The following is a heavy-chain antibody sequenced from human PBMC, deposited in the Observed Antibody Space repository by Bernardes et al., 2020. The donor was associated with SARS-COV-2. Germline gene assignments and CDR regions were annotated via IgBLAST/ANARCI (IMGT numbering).Heavy chain of an antibody. D-gene: IGHD3-16*01. CDR2: IRNRNRGHTT. CDR1: GFSFSDHH. V-gene: IGHV3-72*01. CDR3: ARDSNLWSFDY. Sequence: GGSLRLSCAASGFSFSDHHMDWVRQAPGKGLEWVARIRNRNRGHTTEYAASVKGRFIISRDDSENSLYLQMNSLRTEDTAMYYCARDSNLWSFDYWGQGALVTVSS. J-gene: IGHJ4*02.